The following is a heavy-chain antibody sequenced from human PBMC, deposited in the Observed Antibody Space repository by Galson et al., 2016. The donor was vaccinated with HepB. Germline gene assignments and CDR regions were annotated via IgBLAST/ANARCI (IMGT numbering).Heavy chain of an antibody. V-gene: IGHV3-66*01. CDR2: DYYGDNT. CDR1: GFTVSGNY. J-gene: IGHJ4*02. D-gene: IGHD4-17*01. CDR3: ARGRPNYDDYDY. Sequence: SLRLSCAASGFTVSGNYMSWFRQAPGKGLEWVSVDYYGDNTYYADSVKGRFTISRDNSKNTLYLQMNSLRAEDTAVYYCARGRPNYDDYDYWGQGTLVTVSS.